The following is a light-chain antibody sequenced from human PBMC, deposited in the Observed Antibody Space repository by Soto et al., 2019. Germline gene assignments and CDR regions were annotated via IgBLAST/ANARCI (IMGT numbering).Light chain of an antibody. CDR3: QQRSDWPST. J-gene: IGKJ4*01. CDR1: QSVSSY. Sequence: IVLTQSPATLSLSPGERATLSCRASQSVSSYLAWYQHKPGQAPRLLIYDASNRATGIPARFSGSGSWTDFTFTISSLEPDDFAVYYCQQRSDWPSTFGGGTKVQIK. V-gene: IGKV3-11*01. CDR2: DAS.